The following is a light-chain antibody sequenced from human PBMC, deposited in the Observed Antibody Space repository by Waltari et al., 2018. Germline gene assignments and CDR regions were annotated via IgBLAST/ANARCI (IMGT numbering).Light chain of an antibody. CDR3: SAYAGSSTLYV. J-gene: IGLJ1*01. CDR2: EGS. V-gene: IGLV2-23*01. Sequence: YQQHPYKAPKLMNYEGSKRPSVVSNLFSVSEAGNTASLTITGVQAEDDADYYCSAYAGSSTLYVFGTGTKVTVL.